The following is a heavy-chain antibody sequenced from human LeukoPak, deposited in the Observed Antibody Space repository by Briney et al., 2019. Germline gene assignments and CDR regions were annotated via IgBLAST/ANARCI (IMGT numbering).Heavy chain of an antibody. CDR3: ATDGAGFDT. J-gene: IGHJ5*02. V-gene: IGHV3-11*01. Sequence: GGSLRLSCAASGFTFSDYYMSWIRQAPGKGLEWLSYINIGGTNTHYADSVKGRFPISRDNAKKSLYLEMNNLRAEDTAVYYCATDGAGFDTWGQGVLVTVSS. CDR1: GFTFSDYY. CDR2: INIGGTNT.